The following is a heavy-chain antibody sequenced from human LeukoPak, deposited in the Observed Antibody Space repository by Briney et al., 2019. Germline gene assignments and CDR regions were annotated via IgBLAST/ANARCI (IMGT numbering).Heavy chain of an antibody. CDR2: LYSDGNT. V-gene: IGHV3-53*01. CDR3: ARGVEPLAANTLAY. Sequence: GGSLRLSCAASGFTVITNDMTWVRQAPGKGLEWVSVLYSDGNTKYADSVQGRFTISRDNSKNTLYLEMNSLSPDDTAVYYCARGVEPLAANTLAYWGQGTLVAVSS. CDR1: GFTVITND. J-gene: IGHJ4*02. D-gene: IGHD1-14*01.